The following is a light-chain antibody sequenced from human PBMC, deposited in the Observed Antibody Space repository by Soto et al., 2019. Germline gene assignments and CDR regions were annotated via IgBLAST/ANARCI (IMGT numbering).Light chain of an antibody. CDR2: GSD. V-gene: IGLV1-40*01. J-gene: IGLJ1*01. CDR1: GSNIGSGYG. Sequence: QSALTQPPSVPGAPGQTVTISCTGSGSNIGSGYGVQWYQQLPGTAPRLLIYGSDDRPSGVPDRFSASVSGNSASLAITGLQTEDEAVYYCQSHDSNLSEVFGPGTKVTVL. CDR3: QSHDSNLSEV.